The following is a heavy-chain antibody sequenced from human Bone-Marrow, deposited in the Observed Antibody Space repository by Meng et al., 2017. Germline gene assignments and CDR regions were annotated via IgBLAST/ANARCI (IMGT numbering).Heavy chain of an antibody. CDR3: ARVVFIGGYQLLDY. CDR2: IWYDGSNK. D-gene: IGHD2-2*01. CDR1: GFTFSSYG. V-gene: IGHV3-33*01. J-gene: IGHJ4*02. Sequence: GSLRLSCAASGFTFSSYGMHWVRQAPGKGLEWVAVIWYDGSNKYYADSVKGRFTISRDNSKNTLYLQMNSLRAEDTAVYYCARVVFIGGYQLLDYWGQGTLVTVSS.